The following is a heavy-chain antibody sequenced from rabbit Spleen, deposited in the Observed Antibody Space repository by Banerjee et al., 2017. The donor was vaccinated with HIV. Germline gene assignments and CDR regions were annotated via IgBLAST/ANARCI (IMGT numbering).Heavy chain of an antibody. D-gene: IGHD8-1*01. CDR3: ARDAGTSFSTYGMDL. Sequence: QEQLEESGGGLVKPGASLTLTCKASGVSFSFSSYMCWVRQAPGKGLEWIACIEVGDSSFTYFATWARGRFTISKTSSTTVTLQMTSLTAADTATYFCARDAGTSFSTYGMDLWGPGTLVTVS. V-gene: IGHV1S45*01. J-gene: IGHJ6*01. CDR2: IEVGDSSFT. CDR1: GVSFSFSSY.